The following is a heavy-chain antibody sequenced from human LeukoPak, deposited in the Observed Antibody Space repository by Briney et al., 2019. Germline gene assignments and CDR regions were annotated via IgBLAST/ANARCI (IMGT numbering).Heavy chain of an antibody. CDR3: ARHSFARPFDS. CDR1: GASIFGSY. CDR2: IYYTGDS. Sequence: PSETLSLTSTVSGASIFGSYWSWIRQPPGKGLEWIGYIYYTGDSNYNPSLKSRATISLDTSRSQFSLMLSSVTAADTAIYYCARHSFARPFDSWGQGTLVTVSS. V-gene: IGHV4-59*08. J-gene: IGHJ4*02. D-gene: IGHD6-6*01.